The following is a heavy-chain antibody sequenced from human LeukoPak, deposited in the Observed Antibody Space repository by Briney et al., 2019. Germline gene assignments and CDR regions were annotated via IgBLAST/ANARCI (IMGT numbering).Heavy chain of an antibody. Sequence: PSETLSLTCSVSGGSISSSSSYWGWIRQPPGKGLEWIGSIYYSGSSFDNPALKSRVTISVDTSKNQFSLRLKSVTAADTAVYYCARLVSGWYPNGGFDPWGQGTLVTVSS. V-gene: IGHV4-39*07. J-gene: IGHJ5*02. CDR3: ARLVSGWYPNGGFDP. D-gene: IGHD6-19*01. CDR2: IYYSGSS. CDR1: GGSISSSSSY.